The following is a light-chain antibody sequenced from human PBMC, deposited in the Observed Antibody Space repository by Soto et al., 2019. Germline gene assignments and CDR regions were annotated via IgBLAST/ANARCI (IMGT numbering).Light chain of an antibody. J-gene: IGKJ1*01. CDR2: DAS. V-gene: IGKV1-5*01. CDR1: QSVSSW. CDR3: QEYNSYSRT. Sequence: DIQMTQSPATLSASVGDRVTITCRASQSVSSWLAWYQQKPGQAPKLLIYDASSLESGVPSSFSGSGSATEFPLSSSSLHVDDFATYYRQEYNSYSRTFGQGTKVEIK.